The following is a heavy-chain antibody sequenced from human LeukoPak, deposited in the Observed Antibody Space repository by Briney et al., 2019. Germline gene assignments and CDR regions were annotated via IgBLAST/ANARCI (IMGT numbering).Heavy chain of an antibody. CDR2: ISSSCSYI. CDR3: ARERYDSQIDY. Sequence: GGPLRLFCAASGFTFSSYSMNCVRQAPGKGLEWVSSISSSCSYIYYADSVKGRFTISRDNAKNSLYLQMNTLRAEDTDVYYCARERYDSQIDYWGQGTLVTVSS. D-gene: IGHD3-22*01. CDR1: GFTFSSYS. J-gene: IGHJ4*02. V-gene: IGHV3-21*01.